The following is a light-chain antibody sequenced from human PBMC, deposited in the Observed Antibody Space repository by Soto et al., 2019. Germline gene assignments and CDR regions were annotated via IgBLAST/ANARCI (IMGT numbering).Light chain of an antibody. CDR3: QHYGNSPIT. CDR1: QSVSSSY. CDR2: GTS. J-gene: IGKJ5*01. V-gene: IGKV3-20*01. Sequence: DIVLTQSPGTLSLSPGERATLSCRASQSVSSSYLAWYQQNPGQTPRLLIYGTSSRATGIPDRFSGTGSGTDFTLSISRLEPEDFAVYYCQHYGNSPITFGQGTRLEI.